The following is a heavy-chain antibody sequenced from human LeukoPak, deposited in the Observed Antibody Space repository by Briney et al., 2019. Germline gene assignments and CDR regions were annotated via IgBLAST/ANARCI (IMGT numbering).Heavy chain of an antibody. V-gene: IGHV4-31*03. CDR3: ARGYPYYYGSGSYYPFDY. Sequence: SQTLSLTCTVSGGSISSGGYYWSWIRQHPGKGLEWIGYIYYSGSTYYNPSLKSRVTISVDTPKNQFSLKLSSVTAADTAVYYCARGYPYYYGSGSYYPFDYWGQGTLVTVSS. CDR1: GGSISSGGYY. CDR2: IYYSGST. D-gene: IGHD3-10*01. J-gene: IGHJ4*02.